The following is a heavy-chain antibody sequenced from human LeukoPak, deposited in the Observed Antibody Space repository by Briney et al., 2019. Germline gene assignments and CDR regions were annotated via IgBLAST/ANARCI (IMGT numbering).Heavy chain of an antibody. V-gene: IGHV3-30*18. CDR2: ISYDGSNK. D-gene: IGHD6-19*01. CDR1: GFTFSSYG. Sequence: GGSLRLSCAASGFTFSSYGMHWVRQAPGKGLEWVAVISYDGSNKYYADSVKGRFTISRDNSKNTLYLQMNSLRAEDTAVYYCAKDSSGWYDYWGQGTLVTVSS. CDR3: AKDSSGWYDY. J-gene: IGHJ4*02.